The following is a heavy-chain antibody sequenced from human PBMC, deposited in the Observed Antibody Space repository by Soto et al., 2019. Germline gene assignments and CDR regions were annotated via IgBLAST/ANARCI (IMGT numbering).Heavy chain of an antibody. J-gene: IGHJ6*02. Sequence: HPGGSLRLSCAASGFTFSSYATHWVRQAPGKGLEWVAVISYDGSNKYYADSVKGRFTISRDNSKNTLYLQMNSLRAEDTAVYYCSKDKPKYYGMDAWGQGTTVTVSS. V-gene: IGHV3-30-3*01. CDR3: SKDKPKYYGMDA. CDR1: GFTFSSYA. CDR2: ISYDGSNK.